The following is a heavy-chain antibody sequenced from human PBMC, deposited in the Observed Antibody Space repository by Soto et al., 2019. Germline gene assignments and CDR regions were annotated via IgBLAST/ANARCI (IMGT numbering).Heavy chain of an antibody. CDR2: ISKSGGTT. V-gene: IGHV3-48*03. J-gene: IGHJ4*02. Sequence: PGGSLRLSCAASGFTFSAYEMHWVRQAPGQGLEWVSYISKSGGTTYYADSMKGRFTISRDDAKNSVYLQMSSLRPEDMAVYKCVREGHYYFDYWGQGALVTVYS. CDR3: VREGHYYFDY. CDR1: GFTFSAYE.